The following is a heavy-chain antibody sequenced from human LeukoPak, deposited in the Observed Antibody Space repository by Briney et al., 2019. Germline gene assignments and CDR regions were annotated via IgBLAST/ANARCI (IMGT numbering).Heavy chain of an antibody. CDR2: ISYDGSNK. CDR1: GFTFSSYG. J-gene: IGHJ3*02. D-gene: IGHD5-18*01. CDR3: ARSQQLPLISHAFDI. V-gene: IGHV3-30*03. Sequence: GRSLRLSCAASGFTFSSYGMHWVRQAPGKGLEWVAVISYDGSNKYYADSVKGRFTISRDNSKNTLYLQMNSLRAEDTAVYYCARSQQLPLISHAFDIWGQGTLVTVSS.